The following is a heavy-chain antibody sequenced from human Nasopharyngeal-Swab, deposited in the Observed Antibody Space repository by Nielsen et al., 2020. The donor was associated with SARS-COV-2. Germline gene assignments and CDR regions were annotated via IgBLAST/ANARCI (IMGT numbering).Heavy chain of an antibody. CDR3: ARDCSGGSCYSVVDDAFDI. V-gene: IGHV3-21*01. Sequence: WVSSLSRSRRSRYSADSGQGRFTRSRDNAKNSLYLQMNSLRAEDTAVYYCARDCSGGSCYSVVDDAFDIWGQGTMVTVSS. CDR2: LSRSRRSR. J-gene: IGHJ3*02. D-gene: IGHD2-15*01.